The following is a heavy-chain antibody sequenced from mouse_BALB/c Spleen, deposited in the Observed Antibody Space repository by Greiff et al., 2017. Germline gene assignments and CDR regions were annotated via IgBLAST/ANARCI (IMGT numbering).Heavy chain of an antibody. D-gene: IGHD1-1*01. Sequence: EVKLVESGPSLVKPSQTLSLTCSVTGDSITSGYWNWIRKFPGNKLEYMGYISYSGSTYYNPSLKSRISITRDTSKNQYYLQLNSVTTEDTATYYCAREGPTTAWFAYWGQGTLVTVSA. CDR1: GDSITSGY. CDR2: ISYSGST. V-gene: IGHV3-8*02. J-gene: IGHJ3*01. CDR3: AREGPTTAWFAY.